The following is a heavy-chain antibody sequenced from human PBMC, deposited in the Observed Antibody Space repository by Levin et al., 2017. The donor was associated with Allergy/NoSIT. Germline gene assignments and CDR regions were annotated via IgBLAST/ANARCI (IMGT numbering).Heavy chain of an antibody. Sequence: GGSLRLSCAASGFTFSSYSMNWVRQAPGKGLEWVSSISSSSSYIYYADSVKGRFTISRDNAKNSLYLQMNSLRAEDTAVYYCARALKGRPPHTKYYYDYMDVWGKGTTVTVSS. CDR2: ISSSSSYI. D-gene: IGHD2-8*01. V-gene: IGHV3-21*01. J-gene: IGHJ6*03. CDR1: GFTFSSYS. CDR3: ARALKGRPPHTKYYYDYMDV.